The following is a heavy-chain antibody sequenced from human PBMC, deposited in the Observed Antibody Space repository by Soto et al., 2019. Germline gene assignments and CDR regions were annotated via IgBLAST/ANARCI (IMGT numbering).Heavy chain of an antibody. D-gene: IGHD3-10*01. V-gene: IGHV3-30*03. CDR3: VGGQYYFDY. CDR1: GFPFTAYG. Sequence: QVQLVESGGGVVQPGYSLRLSCAASGFPFTAYGMHWVREGPGKGLEWVAVISYDGSNKFYADSVKGRFTISRDNSKNTLYLQMNSLRPEDTALYYCVGGQYYFDYRGQGTLVTVSS. CDR2: ISYDGSNK. J-gene: IGHJ4*02.